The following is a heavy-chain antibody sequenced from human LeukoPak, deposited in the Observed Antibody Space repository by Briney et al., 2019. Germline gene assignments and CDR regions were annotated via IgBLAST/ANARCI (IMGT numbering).Heavy chain of an antibody. J-gene: IGHJ4*02. Sequence: PSETLSLTCAVYGGSFSGYYWSWIRQPPGKGLEWIGEINHSGSTNYNPSLKSRVTISVDTSKNQFSLKLSSVTAADTAVYYCARSGCDYQEIDYWGQGTLVTVSS. CDR2: INHSGST. CDR3: ARSGCDYQEIDY. D-gene: IGHD5-12*01. V-gene: IGHV4-34*01. CDR1: GGSFSGYY.